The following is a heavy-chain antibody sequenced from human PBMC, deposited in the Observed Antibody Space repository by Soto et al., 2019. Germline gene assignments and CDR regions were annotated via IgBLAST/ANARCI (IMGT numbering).Heavy chain of an antibody. CDR1: GGSFSGYY. CDR3: ARGLSGGLDY. CDR2: INHSGST. D-gene: IGHD2-15*01. Sequence: PSETLSLTCAVYGGSFSGYYWSWIRQPPGKGLEWIGEINHSGSTNYNPSLKSRVTISVDTSKNQFSLKLSSVTAADTAVYYCARGLSGGLDYWGQGTLVTVSS. J-gene: IGHJ4*02. V-gene: IGHV4-34*01.